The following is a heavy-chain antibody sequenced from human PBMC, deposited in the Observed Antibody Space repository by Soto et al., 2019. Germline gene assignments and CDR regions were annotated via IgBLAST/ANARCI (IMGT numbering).Heavy chain of an antibody. D-gene: IGHD6-13*01. V-gene: IGHV3-11*01. CDR3: ARVLPSGYSSSWYVND. CDR2: ISSSGSTI. CDR1: GFTFSDYY. Sequence: QAQLVESGGGLVKPGGSLRLSCAASGFTFSDYYMSWIRQAPGKGLEWVSYISSSGSTIYYADSVKGRFTISRDNAKNSLYLQMNSLRAEDTAVYYCARVLPSGYSSSWYVNDWGQGTLVTVSS. J-gene: IGHJ4*02.